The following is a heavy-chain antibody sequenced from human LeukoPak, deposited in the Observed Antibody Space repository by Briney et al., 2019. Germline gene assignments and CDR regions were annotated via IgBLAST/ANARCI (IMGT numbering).Heavy chain of an antibody. Sequence: SETLSLTCGVSGGSITSTNWWSWVRQPPGQGLEWIGEISLTGRANYNPSLIGRVIMSLDESRNQLSLTLTSVTAADTAMYYCTRESGPYCPFGYWGQGTLVVVPS. V-gene: IGHV4-4*02. D-gene: IGHD1-26*01. J-gene: IGHJ4*02. CDR1: GGSITSTNW. CDR2: ISLTGRA. CDR3: TRESGPYCPFGY.